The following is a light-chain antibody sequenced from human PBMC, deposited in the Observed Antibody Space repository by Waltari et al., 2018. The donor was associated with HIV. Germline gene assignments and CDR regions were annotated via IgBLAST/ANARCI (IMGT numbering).Light chain of an antibody. Sequence: EIVMTQSPATLSVSPGERATLSCRASQSVSSNLAWYQQKPGQAPRLLIYGASTRATCIPARFSASGSGTEFTRTISSLQSEDFAVYYCQQYNKWPPWTFGQGTKVEIK. CDR3: QQYNKWPPWT. CDR2: GAS. J-gene: IGKJ1*01. V-gene: IGKV3-15*01. CDR1: QSVSSN.